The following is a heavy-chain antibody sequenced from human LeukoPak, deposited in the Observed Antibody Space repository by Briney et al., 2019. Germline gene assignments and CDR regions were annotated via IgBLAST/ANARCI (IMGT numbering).Heavy chain of an antibody. CDR3: ARPYCSSTSCYALGY. CDR1: GYRFTNYW. Sequence: GESLKISCKGSGYRFTNYWIGWVRQMPGKGLEWMGIIYPGDSDTRYSPSFQGLVTISADKSISTAYLQWSSLKASDTAMYYCARPYCSSTSCYALGYWGQGTLVTVSS. D-gene: IGHD2-2*01. CDR2: IYPGDSDT. J-gene: IGHJ4*02. V-gene: IGHV5-51*01.